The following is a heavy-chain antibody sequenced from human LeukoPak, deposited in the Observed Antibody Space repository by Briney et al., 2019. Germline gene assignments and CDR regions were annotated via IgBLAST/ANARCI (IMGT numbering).Heavy chain of an antibody. D-gene: IGHD3-22*01. Sequence: GRSLRLSCAASGFTFSSYGMHWVRQAPGKGLDWVAVIWYDGSNKYYADSVKGRFTISRDNSKNTLYLQMNSLRAEDTAVYYCAKGGGYYDSSGYSYYFDYWGQGTLVTVSS. J-gene: IGHJ4*02. V-gene: IGHV3-33*06. CDR3: AKGGGYYDSSGYSYYFDY. CDR1: GFTFSSYG. CDR2: IWYDGSNK.